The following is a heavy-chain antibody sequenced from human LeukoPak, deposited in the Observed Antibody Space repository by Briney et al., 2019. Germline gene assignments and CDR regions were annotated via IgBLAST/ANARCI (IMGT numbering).Heavy chain of an antibody. Sequence: PGGALRLSCAGSGFSVSDNYMTWVRQAPGKGPEWVSVTYSGGTTYYADSVEGRFTISRDSAKTTLYLQMNSLRTEDTAVYYCAKEGGIGYCSTTGCAFAHWGRGTLVTVSS. CDR3: AKEGGIGYCSTTGCAFAH. CDR1: GFSVSDNY. V-gene: IGHV3-53*01. D-gene: IGHD2-2*01. J-gene: IGHJ4*02. CDR2: TYSGGTT.